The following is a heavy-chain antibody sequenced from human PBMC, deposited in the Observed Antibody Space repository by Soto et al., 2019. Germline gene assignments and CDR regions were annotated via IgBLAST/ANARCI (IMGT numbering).Heavy chain of an antibody. D-gene: IGHD4-4*01. Sequence: SETLSLTCAVYGGSFSGYYWSWIRQPPGKGLEWIGEINHSGSTNYNPSLKSRVTISVDTSKNQFSLKLSSVTAADTAVYYCARSQATGLGKERTSYSNRRLWFDPWGQGTLVTVSS. J-gene: IGHJ5*02. CDR1: GGSFSGYY. CDR2: INHSGST. V-gene: IGHV4-34*01. CDR3: ARSQATGLGKERTSYSNRRLWFDP.